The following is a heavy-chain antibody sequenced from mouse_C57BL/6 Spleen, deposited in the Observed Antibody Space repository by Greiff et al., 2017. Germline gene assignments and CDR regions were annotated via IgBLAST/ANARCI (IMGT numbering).Heavy chain of an antibody. CDR3: ARTLNYYGSSYWFAY. D-gene: IGHD1-1*01. J-gene: IGHJ3*01. V-gene: IGHV5-17*01. Sequence: EVKLMESGGGLVKPGGSLKLSCAASGFTFSDYGMHWVRQAPEKGLEWVAYISSGSSTIYYADTVKGRFTISRDNAKNTLFLQMTSLRSEDTAMYYCARTLNYYGSSYWFAYWGQGTLVTVSA. CDR2: ISSGSSTI. CDR1: GFTFSDYG.